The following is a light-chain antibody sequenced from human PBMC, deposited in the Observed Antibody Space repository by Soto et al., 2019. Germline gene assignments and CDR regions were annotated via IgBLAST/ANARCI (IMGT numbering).Light chain of an antibody. CDR1: NSDVGGYNS. V-gene: IGLV2-8*01. CDR3: SSYAGSNNLYV. J-gene: IGLJ1*01. CDR2: EVS. Sequence: QSVLTQPPSASGSPGQSVSISCTGTNSDVGGYNSVSWYQQHPGKAPKLMIYEVSKRPSGVPDRFSGSKSGNTAPLTVSGLQAEDEADYFCSSYAGSNNLYVFGTGTKVTVL.